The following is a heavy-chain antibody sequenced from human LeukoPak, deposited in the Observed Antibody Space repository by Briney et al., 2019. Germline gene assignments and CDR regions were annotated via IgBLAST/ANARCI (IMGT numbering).Heavy chain of an antibody. V-gene: IGHV4-39*07. J-gene: IGHJ4*02. CDR2: IYHSGIT. Sequence: SETLSLTCTVSGGSISSSSYYWGWIRQPPGKGLEWIGNIYHSGITYYTPSLKSRVTISVDTSKNQFYLKLSSVTAADTAVYYCARAVGSFDWLPLFDYWGQGTLVTVSS. CDR1: GGSISSSSYY. D-gene: IGHD3-9*01. CDR3: ARAVGSFDWLPLFDY.